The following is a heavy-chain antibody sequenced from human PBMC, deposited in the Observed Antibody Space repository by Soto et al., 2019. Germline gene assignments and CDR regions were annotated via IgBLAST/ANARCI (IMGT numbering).Heavy chain of an antibody. CDR2: IYYSGST. V-gene: IGHV4-59*01. J-gene: IGHJ6*03. CDR1: GGSISSYY. CDR3: ARSVWSGYYYYYYYMDV. Sequence: SETLSLTCTVSGGSISSYYWSWIRQPQGKGLEWIGYIYYSGSTNYNPSLKSRVTISVDTSKNQFSLKLSSVTAADTAVYYCARSVWSGYYYYYYYMDVWGKGTTVTVSS. D-gene: IGHD3-3*01.